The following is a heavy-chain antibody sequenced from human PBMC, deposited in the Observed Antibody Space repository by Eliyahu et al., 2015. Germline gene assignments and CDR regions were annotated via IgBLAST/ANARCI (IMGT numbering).Heavy chain of an antibody. D-gene: IGHD3-10*01. Sequence: EVQLVESGGGXVKPGGSLRLSCAASGXXFSSYSMNWVRQAPGKGLGWVSSISSSXSYIYYADSVKGRFTISRDNAKNSLYLQMXSLRAEDTAVYYCARGPYGSGSYSDYWGQGTLVTVSS. V-gene: IGHV3-21*01. CDR1: GXXFSSYS. CDR2: ISSSXSYI. J-gene: IGHJ4*02. CDR3: ARGPYGSGSYSDY.